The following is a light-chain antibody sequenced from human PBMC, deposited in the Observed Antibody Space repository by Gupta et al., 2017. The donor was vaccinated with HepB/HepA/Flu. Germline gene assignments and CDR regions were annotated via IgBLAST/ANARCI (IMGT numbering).Light chain of an antibody. Sequence: EIVLTQSPATLSLSPGERATLSCRASQSVSSYLAWYQQKPGQAPRLLIYDASNRATGIPARFSGSSYGIDFTLTISILDPEDFAVYYCQHGSKWPGITFGQGTRLEIK. CDR1: QSVSSY. V-gene: IGKV3-11*01. CDR3: QHGSKWPGIT. CDR2: DAS. J-gene: IGKJ5*01.